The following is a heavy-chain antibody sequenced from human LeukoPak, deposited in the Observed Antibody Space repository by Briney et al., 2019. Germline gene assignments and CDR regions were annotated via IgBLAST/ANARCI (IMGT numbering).Heavy chain of an antibody. V-gene: IGHV3-15*01. CDR1: GFTFSNYS. D-gene: IGHD1-1*01. J-gene: IGHJ3*02. Sequence: GGSLRLSCAASGFTFSNYSMSWVRQAPGKGLEWVGRIKSKTDGGTTDYAAPVKGRFTISRDDSKNTLYLQMNSLKTEDTAVYYCRWNDGAFDIWGQGTMVTVSS. CDR2: IKSKTDGGTT. CDR3: RWNDGAFDI.